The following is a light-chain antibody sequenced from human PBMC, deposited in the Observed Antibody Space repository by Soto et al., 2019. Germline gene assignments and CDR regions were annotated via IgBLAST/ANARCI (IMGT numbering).Light chain of an antibody. V-gene: IGKV1-13*02. CDR2: DAS. CDR1: QGISSA. CDR3: QQFNSYPYT. Sequence: AIQLTQSPSSLSASVGDRVTITCRASQGISSAVAWYQQKPGKAPKLLIFDASSLESGVPSRFSGSGSGTDFTLTISSLQPEDFETYSCQQFNSYPYTFGQGTKLEIK. J-gene: IGKJ2*01.